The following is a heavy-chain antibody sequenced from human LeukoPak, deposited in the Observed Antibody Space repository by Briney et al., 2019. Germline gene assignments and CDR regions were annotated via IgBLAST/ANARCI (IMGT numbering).Heavy chain of an antibody. D-gene: IGHD3-16*02. CDR2: MYHSGST. V-gene: IGHV4-38-2*02. CDR1: GYSISSGYD. CDR3: ARCMTDYDYVWGNYRFNWFDP. J-gene: IGHJ5*02. Sequence: SETLSLTCTVSGYSISSGYDWGWIRQPPGKGLEWIGNMYHSGSTNYNPSLKSRVTISVDTSKNQFSLKLSSVTAADTAVYYCARCMTDYDYVWGNYRFNWFDPWGQGTLVTVSS.